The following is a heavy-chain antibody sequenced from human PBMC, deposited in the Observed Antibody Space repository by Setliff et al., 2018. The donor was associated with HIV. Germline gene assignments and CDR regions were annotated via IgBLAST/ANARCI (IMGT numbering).Heavy chain of an antibody. V-gene: IGHV3-30*03. CDR2: ISFDGSDK. J-gene: IGHJ5*02. CDR1: GFTFSWYG. D-gene: IGHD3-10*01. Sequence: GGSLRLSCAASGFTFSWYGMDWVRQAPGKGLEWVAVISFDGSDKYYADSVKGRFTLSRDNSKNTLFLQMNSLRPEDTAVYYCARHSGVASPNWFDPWGQGTLVTVSS. CDR3: ARHSGVASPNWFDP.